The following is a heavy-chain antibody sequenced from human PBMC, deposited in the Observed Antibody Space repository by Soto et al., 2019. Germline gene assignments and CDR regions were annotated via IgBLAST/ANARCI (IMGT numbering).Heavy chain of an antibody. D-gene: IGHD3-22*01. Sequence: GVSGKVSCNASGYTFTSYGISWELQAPGQGLEWMGWISAYNGNTNYAQKLQGRVTMTTDTSTSTAYMELRSLRSDDTAVYYRARDAVSSGPIRDAFDIWGQGTMVTV. J-gene: IGHJ3*02. CDR2: ISAYNGNT. V-gene: IGHV1-18*04. CDR3: ARDAVSSGPIRDAFDI. CDR1: GYTFTSYG.